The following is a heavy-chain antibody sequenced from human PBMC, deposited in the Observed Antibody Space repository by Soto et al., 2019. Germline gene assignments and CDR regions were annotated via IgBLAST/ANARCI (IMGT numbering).Heavy chain of an antibody. Sequence: ASVKVSCKASGYTFTGYYMHWVRQAPGQGLEWMGWINPNSGGTNYAQKFQGWVTMTRDTSISTAYMELSRLRSDDTAVYYCARGPIVGSGSYYSLYYFDYWGQGTLVTVSS. CDR3: ARGPIVGSGSYYSLYYFDY. J-gene: IGHJ4*02. V-gene: IGHV1-2*04. D-gene: IGHD3-10*01. CDR1: GYTFTGYY. CDR2: INPNSGGT.